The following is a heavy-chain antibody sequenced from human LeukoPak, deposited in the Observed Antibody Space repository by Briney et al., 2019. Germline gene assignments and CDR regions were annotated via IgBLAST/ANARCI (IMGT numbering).Heavy chain of an antibody. CDR1: GYTFTSYD. CDR3: ARGRRTLGYCSSTSCYLPSDAFDI. V-gene: IGHV1-8*01. J-gene: IGHJ3*02. D-gene: IGHD2-2*01. Sequence: GASVKVSCKASGYTFTSYDINWVRQATGQGLEWMGWMNPNSGNTGYAQKFQGRVTMTRNTSISTAYMELSSLRSEDTAVYYCARGRRTLGYCSSTSCYLPSDAFDIWGQGTMVTVSS. CDR2: MNPNSGNT.